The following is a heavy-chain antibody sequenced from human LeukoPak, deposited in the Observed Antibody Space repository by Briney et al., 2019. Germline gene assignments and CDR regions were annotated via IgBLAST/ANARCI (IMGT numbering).Heavy chain of an antibody. CDR2: IYSSGST. CDR1: GASISSGSNY. Sequence: SETLSLTCSVSGASISSGSNYWGWIRQPPGKTLEWIGSIYSSGSTYYNPSLKSRVIIIIDTPKNHFSLTLSSVTAADTAVYYCAKDPTDFDSSGQTYFDYWGQGSLVTVSS. CDR3: AKDPTDFDSSGQTYFDY. V-gene: IGHV4-39*07. J-gene: IGHJ4*02. D-gene: IGHD3-22*01.